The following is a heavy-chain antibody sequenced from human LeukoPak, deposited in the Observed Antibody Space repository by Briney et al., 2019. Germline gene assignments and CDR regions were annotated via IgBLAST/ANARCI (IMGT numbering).Heavy chain of an antibody. J-gene: IGHJ4*02. CDR3: ARDLGVTTDH. CDR2: ISSSGSTI. V-gene: IGHV3-48*03. D-gene: IGHD4-17*01. Sequence: PGGSLRLSCAASGFTFSSYEMNWVRQAPGKGLEWVSYISSSGSTIYYADSVKGRFTISRDNAKNSLYLQMSSLRAEDTAVYYCARDLGVTTDHWGQGTLVTVSS. CDR1: GFTFSSYE.